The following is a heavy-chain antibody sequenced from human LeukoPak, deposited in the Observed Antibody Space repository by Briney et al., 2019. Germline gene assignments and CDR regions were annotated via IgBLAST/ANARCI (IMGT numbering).Heavy chain of an antibody. CDR3: ASPSSGSGWSGDYYYYMDV. Sequence: SVKVSCKASGYTFSNYGISWVRQAPGQGLEWMGGIIPIFGTANYAQKFQGRVTITTDESTSTAYMELSSLRSEDTAVYYCASPSSGSGWSGDYYYYMDVWGKGTTVTVSS. D-gene: IGHD6-19*01. V-gene: IGHV1-69*05. CDR2: IIPIFGTA. CDR1: GYTFSNYG. J-gene: IGHJ6*03.